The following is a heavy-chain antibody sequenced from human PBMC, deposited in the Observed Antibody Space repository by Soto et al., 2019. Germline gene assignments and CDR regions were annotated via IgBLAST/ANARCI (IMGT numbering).Heavy chain of an antibody. J-gene: IGHJ4*02. CDR1: GFTFSSYG. CDR3: AKDRGSAD. V-gene: IGHV3-30*18. CDR2: ISYDGSNK. Sequence: QVQLVESGGGVVQPGRSLRLSCAASGFTFSSYGMHWVRQAPGKGLEWVAVISYDGSNKYYADSVKGRFTISRDNSKNTLYLQMNSVRAEDTAVYYCAKDRGSADWGQGTLVTVSS. D-gene: IGHD2-15*01.